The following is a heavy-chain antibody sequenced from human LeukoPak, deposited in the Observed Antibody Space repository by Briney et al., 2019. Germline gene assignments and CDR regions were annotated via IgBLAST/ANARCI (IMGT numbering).Heavy chain of an antibody. Sequence: SETLSLTCVAKGGPFSGYYWSWIRQPPGKGLEWIGEINHSGSTNYNPSPKSRVTISVDTSKNQFSLKLSSVTAADTAVYYCARGNPEGSSGYQIDYWGQGTLVTVSS. CDR1: GGPFSGYY. V-gene: IGHV4-34*01. D-gene: IGHD3-22*01. CDR2: INHSGST. CDR3: ARGNPEGSSGYQIDY. J-gene: IGHJ4*02.